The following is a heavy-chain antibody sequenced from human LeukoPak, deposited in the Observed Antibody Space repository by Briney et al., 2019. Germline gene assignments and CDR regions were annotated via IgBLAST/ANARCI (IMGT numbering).Heavy chain of an antibody. CDR2: INPNSGGT. D-gene: IGHD3-22*01. Sequence: ASVKVSCKASGYTLTDYCMHWVRQAPGQGLEWMGRINPNSGGTNYAQKFQGRVTMTRDTSISTVYMELSRLRSDDTAVYYCARVGYYESSGYYEYWGQGTLVTVSS. J-gene: IGHJ4*02. CDR1: GYTLTDYC. CDR3: ARVGYYESSGYYEY. V-gene: IGHV1-2*06.